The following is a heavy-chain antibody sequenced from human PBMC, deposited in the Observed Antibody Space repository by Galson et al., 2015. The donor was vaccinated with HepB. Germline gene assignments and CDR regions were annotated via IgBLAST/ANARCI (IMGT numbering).Heavy chain of an antibody. Sequence: SLRLSCAASGFTFSSYWMSWVRQAPGKGLGWVSYISSSSSYTNYADSVKGRFTISRDNAKNSLYLQMNSLRAEDTAVYYCARIPAYCGGDCYPHWFDPWGQGTLVTVSS. CDR2: ISSSSSYT. J-gene: IGHJ5*02. CDR3: ARIPAYCGGDCYPHWFDP. V-gene: IGHV3-11*06. CDR1: GFTFSSYW. D-gene: IGHD2-21*02.